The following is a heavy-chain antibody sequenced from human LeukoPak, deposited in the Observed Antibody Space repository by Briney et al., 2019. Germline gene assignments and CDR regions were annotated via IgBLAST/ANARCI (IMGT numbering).Heavy chain of an antibody. CDR1: GFTFSSYS. V-gene: IGHV3-48*04. J-gene: IGHJ4*02. D-gene: IGHD3-10*02. CDR3: ARAEMWVLRSSDY. CDR2: ISSGSTTI. Sequence: GGSLRLSCTASGFTFSSYSMNWVRQAPGKGLEWVSYISSGSTTIYYADSVKGRFTISRDNAKNSLYLQMNSLRAEDTAVYYCARAEMWVLRSSDYWGQGTLVTVSS.